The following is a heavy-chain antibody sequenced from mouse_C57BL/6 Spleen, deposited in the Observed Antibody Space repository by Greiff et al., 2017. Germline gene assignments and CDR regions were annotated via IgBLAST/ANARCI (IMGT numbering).Heavy chain of an antibody. CDR3: ARLLRSWYFDV. D-gene: IGHD1-1*01. V-gene: IGHV1-50*01. CDR2: IDPSDSYT. CDR1: GYTFTSYW. J-gene: IGHJ1*03. Sequence: QVQLQQPGAELVKPGASVKLSCKASGYTFTSYWMQWVKQRPGQGLEWIGEIDPSDSYTNYNQKFKGKATLTVDTSSSTAYMQLSSLTSEDSAVYYCARLLRSWYFDVWGTGTTVTVSS.